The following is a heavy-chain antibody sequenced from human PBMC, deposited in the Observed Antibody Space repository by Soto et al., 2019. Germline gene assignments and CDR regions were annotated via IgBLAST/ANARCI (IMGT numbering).Heavy chain of an antibody. CDR1: GGTFSSYA. J-gene: IGHJ4*02. Sequence: ASVKVSCKASGGTFSSYAISWVRQAPGQGLEWMGGIIPIFGTANYAQKFQGRVTITADESTSTAYMELSSLRSEDTAVYYCAREATHPQWELDYWGQGTLVTISS. CDR2: IIPIFGTA. V-gene: IGHV1-69*13. CDR3: AREATHPQWELDY. D-gene: IGHD1-26*01.